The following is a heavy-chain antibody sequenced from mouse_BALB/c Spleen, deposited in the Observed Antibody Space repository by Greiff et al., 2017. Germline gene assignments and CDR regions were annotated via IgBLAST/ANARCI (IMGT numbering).Heavy chain of an antibody. CDR2: IYPGSGGT. J-gene: IGHJ4*01. CDR1: GYAFTNYL. V-gene: IGHV1-54*01. Sequence: VQLQQSGAELVRPGTSVKVSCKASGYAFTNYLIEWVKQRPGQGLEWIGVIYPGSGGTNYNEKFKGKATLTADKSSSTAYMQLSSLTSDDSAVYFCARSGITTGYYYAMDYWGQGTSVTVSS. D-gene: IGHD2-4*01. CDR3: ARSGITTGYYYAMDY.